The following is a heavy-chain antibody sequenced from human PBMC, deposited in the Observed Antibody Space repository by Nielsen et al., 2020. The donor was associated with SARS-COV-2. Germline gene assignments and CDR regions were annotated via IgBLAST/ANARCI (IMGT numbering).Heavy chain of an antibody. J-gene: IGHJ6*02. Sequence: VRQAPGKGLEWVAVISYGGSNKYYADSVKGRFTISRDNSKNTLYLQMNSLRAEDTAVYYCARDLRGRGYCSSTSCYYYYYYGMDVWGQGTTVTVSS. V-gene: IGHV3-30*04. CDR3: ARDLRGRGYCSSTSCYYYYYYGMDV. CDR2: ISYGGSNK. D-gene: IGHD2-2*03.